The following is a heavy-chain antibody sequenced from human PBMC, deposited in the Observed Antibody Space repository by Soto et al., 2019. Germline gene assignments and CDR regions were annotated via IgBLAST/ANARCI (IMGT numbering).Heavy chain of an antibody. CDR3: ASPRLSSAGTTPIDY. CDR1: GFTFSIYA. Sequence: QVQLVESGGGVVQPGRSLRLSGEASGFTFSIYAMHWVPQARRKGLEWVAVISYDGSNKYYADSVKGRFTVSRDSSKNTLYLQMNSLRAEDTAVYYCASPRLSSAGTTPIDYWGQGTLVTVSS. V-gene: IGHV3-30-3*01. J-gene: IGHJ4*02. D-gene: IGHD6-19*01. CDR2: ISYDGSNK.